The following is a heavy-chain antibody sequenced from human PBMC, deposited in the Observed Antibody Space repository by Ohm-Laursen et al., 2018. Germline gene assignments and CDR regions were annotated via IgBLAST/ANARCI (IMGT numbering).Heavy chain of an antibody. CDR1: GGSISSGGYY. J-gene: IGHJ4*02. CDR3: ARNGRVAARGGVFFDY. Sequence: SDTLSLTCPVSGGSISSGGYYWSWIRQHPGKGLEWIGYIYYSGSTYYNPSLKSRVTISVDTSKNQFSLKLSSVTAADTAVYYCARNGRVAARGGVFFDYWGQGTLVTVSS. CDR2: IYYSGST. V-gene: IGHV4-31*03. D-gene: IGHD6-13*01.